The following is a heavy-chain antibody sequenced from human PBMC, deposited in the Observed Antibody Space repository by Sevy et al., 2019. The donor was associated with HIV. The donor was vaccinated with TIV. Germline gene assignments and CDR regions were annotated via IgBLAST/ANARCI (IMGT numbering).Heavy chain of an antibody. V-gene: IGHV3-48*02. CDR3: AREHTGSFPDF. CDR2: ISRASDSI. CDR1: GFTFRDYP. D-gene: IGHD1-26*01. Sequence: GGSLRLSCAASGFTFRDYPMNWIRQAPGKGLEWLSYISRASDSIYYPDSLMGRFTVSRNNAKNSLYLQMDRLSDEDTAIYYCAREHTGSFPDFWGQGTLVTVSS. J-gene: IGHJ4*02.